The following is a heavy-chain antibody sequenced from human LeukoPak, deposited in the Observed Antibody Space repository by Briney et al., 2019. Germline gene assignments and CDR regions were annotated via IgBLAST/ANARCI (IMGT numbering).Heavy chain of an antibody. J-gene: IGHJ4*02. CDR3: ASPATVTTDFDY. D-gene: IGHD4-11*01. V-gene: IGHV1-69*13. CDR1: GGTFSSYA. CDR2: IIPIFGTA. Sequence: SVKVSCKASGGTFSSYAISWVRQAPGQGLEWMGGIIPIFGTANYAQKFQGRVTITADESTSTAYMELSSLRSEDTAVYYCASPATVTTDFDYWGQGTLDTVSS.